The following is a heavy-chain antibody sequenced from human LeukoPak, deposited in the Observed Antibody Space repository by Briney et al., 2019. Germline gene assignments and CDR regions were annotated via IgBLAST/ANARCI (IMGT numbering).Heavy chain of an antibody. V-gene: IGHV3-30*04. J-gene: IGHJ4*02. CDR2: ISYDGSNK. CDR3: ARDRSYCSSTSCYGVIDY. D-gene: IGHD2-2*01. Sequence: GGSLRLSCAASGFTFSSYAMHWVRQAPGKGLEWVAVISYDGSNKYYADSVKGRFTISRDNSKNTLYLQMNSLRAEDTAVYYCARDRSYCSSTSCYGVIDYWGQGTLVTVSS. CDR1: GFTFSSYA.